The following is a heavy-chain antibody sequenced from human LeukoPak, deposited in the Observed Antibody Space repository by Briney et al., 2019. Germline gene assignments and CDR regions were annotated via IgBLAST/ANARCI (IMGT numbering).Heavy chain of an antibody. CDR3: AREGGGGSSGSKGRCFDY. CDR2: INPSGGST. D-gene: IGHD3-22*01. V-gene: IGHV1-46*01. J-gene: IGHJ4*02. CDR1: GYTFTSYY. Sequence: ASVKVSCKASGYTFTSYYMHWVRQAPGQGLEWMGIINPSGGSTSYAQKFQGRVTMTRDTSTSTVYMELSSLRSEDMAVYYCAREGGGGSSGSKGRCFDYWGQGTLVTVSS.